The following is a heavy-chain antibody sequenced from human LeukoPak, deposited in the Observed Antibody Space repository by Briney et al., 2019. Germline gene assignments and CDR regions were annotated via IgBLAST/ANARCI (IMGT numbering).Heavy chain of an antibody. Sequence: SQTLSLTCTVSGGSISSGGYYWSWIRQHPGKGLEWIGYIYYSGSTYYNPSLKSRVTISVDTSKNQFSLKLSSVTAADTAVYYCAREGGRPYNWFDPWGQGNLVTVSS. CDR2: IYYSGST. J-gene: IGHJ5*02. CDR1: GGSISSGGYY. V-gene: IGHV4-31*03. CDR3: AREGGRPYNWFDP. D-gene: IGHD6-25*01.